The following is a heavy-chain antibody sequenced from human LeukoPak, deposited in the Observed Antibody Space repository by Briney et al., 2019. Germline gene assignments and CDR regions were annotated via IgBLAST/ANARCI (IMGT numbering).Heavy chain of an antibody. J-gene: IGHJ6*02. V-gene: IGHV4-61*01. CDR2: ISYRGST. D-gene: IGHD6-6*01. CDR3: ARGRHATARHRYYYYGMDV. CDR1: SGSVSSGSYY. Sequence: ASETLSLTCTVSSGSVSSGSYYWSWIRQPPGKGLEWIGYISYRGSTNYNPSLKSRVTISVDTSTNQFSLKLSSVTAADTAVYYCARGRHATARHRYYYYGMDVWGQGTTVTVSS.